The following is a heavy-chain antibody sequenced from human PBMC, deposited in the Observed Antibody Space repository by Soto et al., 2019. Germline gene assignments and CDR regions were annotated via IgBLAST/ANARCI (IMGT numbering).Heavy chain of an antibody. Sequence: GGSLRLSCAASGFTFSSYSMNWVRQAPGRGLEWVSSISSSSYIYYADSVKGRFTISRDNAKNSLYLQMNSLRAEDTAVYYCARDGQVVTIFGVVIKDYYYGMDVWGQGTTVTVSS. D-gene: IGHD3-3*01. J-gene: IGHJ6*02. CDR3: ARDGQVVTIFGVVIKDYYYGMDV. V-gene: IGHV3-21*01. CDR1: GFTFSSYS. CDR2: ISSSSYI.